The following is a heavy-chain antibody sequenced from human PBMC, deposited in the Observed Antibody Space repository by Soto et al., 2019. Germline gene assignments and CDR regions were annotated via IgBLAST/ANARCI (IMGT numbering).Heavy chain of an antibody. CDR3: AGWGGHDYNY. CDR1: GFPFSTYW. D-gene: IGHD4-4*01. V-gene: IGHV3-7*03. CDR2: INPDGNVG. J-gene: IGHJ4*02. Sequence: EVQLLGSGGGLVQPGGSLRLSGVGSGFPFSTYWMNWVRQAPGKGLEWVANINPDGNVGTYVDSVRGRFTTSRDNAKNSLYLQMNSLRADDTAVYFCAGWGGHDYNYWGQGIMVTVSS.